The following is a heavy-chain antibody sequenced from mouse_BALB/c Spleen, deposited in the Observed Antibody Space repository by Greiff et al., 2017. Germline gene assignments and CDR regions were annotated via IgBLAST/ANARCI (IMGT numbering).Heavy chain of an antibody. V-gene: IGHV5-6*01. CDR2: ISSGGSYT. CDR3: ARPNYYGSSGYAMDY. J-gene: IGHJ4*01. Sequence: EVKVVESGGDLVKPGGSLKLSCAASGFTFSSYGMSWVRQTPDKRLEWVATISSGGSYTYYPDSVKGRFTISRDNAKNTLYLQMSSLKSEDTAMYYCARPNYYGSSGYAMDYWGQGTTLTVSS. D-gene: IGHD1-1*01. CDR1: GFTFSSYG.